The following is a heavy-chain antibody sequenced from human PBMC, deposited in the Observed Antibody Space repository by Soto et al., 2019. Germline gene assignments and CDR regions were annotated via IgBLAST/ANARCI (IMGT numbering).Heavy chain of an antibody. CDR2: MSHDGSSS. CDR1: GFSFSNYA. D-gene: IGHD2-2*01. Sequence: GGSLRLSCAASGFSFSNYAMHWVRQTPDKGLEWVAVMSHDGSSSFYADSVKGRFTISRDNSKTTLYLQMNSLSTEDTAVYYCARDFPYCGSTSCYSAAPKYWGQGTLVTVSS. V-gene: IGHV3-30-3*01. CDR3: ARDFPYCGSTSCYSAAPKY. J-gene: IGHJ4*02.